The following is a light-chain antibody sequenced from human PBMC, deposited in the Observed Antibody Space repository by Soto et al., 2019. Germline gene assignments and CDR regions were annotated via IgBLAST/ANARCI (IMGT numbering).Light chain of an antibody. CDR1: SLDVCGYDF. J-gene: IGLJ1*01. CDR2: EVS. V-gene: IGLV2-8*01. CDR3: SSYAGSNNYV. Sequence: QSALTEPPSGPASPIQAAAISCPGSSLDVCGYDFVYWYQQHPGKAPKLMIHEVSKRPSGVPDRFSGSKSGNTASLTVSGLQAEDEADYYCSSYAGSNNYVFGTG.